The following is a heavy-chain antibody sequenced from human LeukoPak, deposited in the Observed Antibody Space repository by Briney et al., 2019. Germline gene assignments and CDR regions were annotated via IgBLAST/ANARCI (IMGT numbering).Heavy chain of an antibody. D-gene: IGHD6-13*01. CDR2: ISAYNGNT. CDR1: GYTFTSYG. V-gene: IGHV1-18*01. Sequence: ASVKVSCKAPGYTFTSYGISWVRQAPGQGLEWMGRISAYNGNTNYAQKLQGRVTMTTDTSTSTAYMELRSLRSDDTAVYYCARDSRIAAAGRPVDYWGQGTLVTVSS. CDR3: ARDSRIAAAGRPVDY. J-gene: IGHJ4*02.